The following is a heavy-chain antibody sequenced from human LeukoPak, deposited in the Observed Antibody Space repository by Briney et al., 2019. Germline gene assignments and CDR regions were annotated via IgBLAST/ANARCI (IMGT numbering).Heavy chain of an antibody. J-gene: IGHJ4*02. CDR1: GFTFSSYE. Sequence: GGSLRLSCAASGFTFSSYEMNWVRQAPGKGLEWVSYISTSGTTIYYADSVKGRFTISRDNAKNSLYLQMNSLRAEDTAVYYCARLNLITEVGYWGQGTLVTASS. D-gene: IGHD1-14*01. CDR3: ARLNLITEVGY. CDR2: ISTSGTTI. V-gene: IGHV3-48*03.